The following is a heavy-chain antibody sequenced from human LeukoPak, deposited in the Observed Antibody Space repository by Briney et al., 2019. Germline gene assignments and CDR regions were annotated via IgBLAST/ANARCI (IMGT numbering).Heavy chain of an antibody. CDR2: IYHSGST. Sequence: PSETLSLTCAVSGGSISSSNWWSWVRQPPGKGLEWIGEIYHSGSTNYNSSLKSRVTISVDKSKNQFSLKLSSVTAADTAVYYCARDRSGGAAADAFDIWGQGTMVTVSS. CDR1: GGSISSSNW. J-gene: IGHJ3*02. V-gene: IGHV4-4*02. D-gene: IGHD6-19*01. CDR3: ARDRSGGAAADAFDI.